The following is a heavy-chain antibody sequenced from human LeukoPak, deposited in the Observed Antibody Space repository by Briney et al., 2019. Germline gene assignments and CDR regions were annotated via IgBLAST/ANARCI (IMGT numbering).Heavy chain of an antibody. Sequence: GGSLRLSCAASGFTFSSYEMNWVRQAPGKGLEWVSYISSSGSTIYYADSVKGRFTISRDNAKNSLYLQMNSLRAKDTAVYYCAITSLTDPAADWGQGTLVTVSS. CDR3: AITSLTDPAAD. V-gene: IGHV3-48*03. CDR1: GFTFSSYE. CDR2: ISSSGSTI. J-gene: IGHJ4*02. D-gene: IGHD2-2*01.